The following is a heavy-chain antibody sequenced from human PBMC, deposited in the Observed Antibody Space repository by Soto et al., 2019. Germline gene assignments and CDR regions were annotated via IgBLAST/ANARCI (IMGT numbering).Heavy chain of an antibody. CDR1: GGSISSGGYS. D-gene: IGHD2-15*01. CDR2: IYHSGST. Sequence: SETLSLTCAVSGGSISSGGYSWSWIRQPPGKGLEWIGYIYHSGSTYYNPSLKSRVTISVDTSKNQFSMKLSSVTAADTSVYYCARHRPGSGGSCYDYWGQGTLVTVSS. V-gene: IGHV4-30-2*01. J-gene: IGHJ4*02. CDR3: ARHRPGSGGSCYDY.